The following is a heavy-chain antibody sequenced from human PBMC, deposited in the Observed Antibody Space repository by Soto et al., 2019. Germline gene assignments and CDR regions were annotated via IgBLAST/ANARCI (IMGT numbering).Heavy chain of an antibody. Sequence: GPTLVNPTQTLTLTCTFSGFSLSTSGMCVSWIRQPPGKALEWLARIDWDDDKYYSTSLKTRLTISKDTSKNQVVLTMTNMDPVDTATYYCARIRDGDYYYYYMDVWGKGTTVTVSS. CDR2: IDWDDDK. V-gene: IGHV2-70*11. CDR1: GFSLSTSGMC. J-gene: IGHJ6*03. D-gene: IGHD4-17*01. CDR3: ARIRDGDYYYYYMDV.